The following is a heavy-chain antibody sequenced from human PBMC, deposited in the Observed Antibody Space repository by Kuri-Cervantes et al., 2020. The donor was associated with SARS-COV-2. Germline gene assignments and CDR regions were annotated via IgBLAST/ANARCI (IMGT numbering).Heavy chain of an antibody. CDR1: GFTFGDYA. Sequence: SLKISCAASGFTFGDYAMHWVRQAPGKGLEWVSGISWNSGSIGYADSVKGRFTISRDNAKNSLYLQTNSLRAEDTAVYYCARGEPDYWGQGTLVTVSS. D-gene: IGHD1-14*01. CDR3: ARGEPDY. J-gene: IGHJ4*02. V-gene: IGHV3-9*01. CDR2: ISWNSGSI.